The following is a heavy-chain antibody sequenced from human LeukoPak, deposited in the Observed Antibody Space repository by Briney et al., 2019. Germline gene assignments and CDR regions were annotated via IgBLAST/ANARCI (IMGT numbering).Heavy chain of an antibody. CDR1: GFTFSSYA. CDR2: ISGSGGST. J-gene: IGHJ4*02. V-gene: IGHV3-23*01. Sequence: GGSLRLSCAASGFTFSSYAMSWVRQAPGKGLEWVSAISGSGGSTYYADSVKGRFTISRDSSRNTLYLQMNSLRAEDTAVYYCAKSGLLRFLEWFDYWGQGTLVTVSS. CDR3: AKSGLLRFLEWFDY. D-gene: IGHD3-3*01.